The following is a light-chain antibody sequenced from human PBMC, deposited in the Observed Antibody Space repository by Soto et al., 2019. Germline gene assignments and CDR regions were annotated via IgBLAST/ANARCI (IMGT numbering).Light chain of an antibody. J-gene: IGKJ3*01. V-gene: IGKV3-11*01. CDR1: QSVSSY. CDR3: QQRTHWPPT. Sequence: EIVLTQSPATLSLSPGERATLSCSASQSVSSYLAWYQQKPGQAPRLLIYDPSNRATGIPASFSGSGSGTDFTVTLRSIEPEDFAVYCCQQRTHWPPTFGPGTKVD. CDR2: DPS.